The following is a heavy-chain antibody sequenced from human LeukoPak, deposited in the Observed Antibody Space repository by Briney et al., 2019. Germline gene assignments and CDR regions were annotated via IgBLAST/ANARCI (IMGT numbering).Heavy chain of an antibody. V-gene: IGHV4-59*11. D-gene: IGHD6-6*01. Sequence: SETLSLPCSVSGGPISSHYWRWIRQPPGKELEWIGYIYYTGTTNYKPSLKSRVTISVDTSKYQFSLNLTSVTAADTAVYYCARAYSSSSGRPFDYWGQGTLVTVSS. CDR1: GGPISSHY. CDR3: ARAYSSSSGRPFDY. J-gene: IGHJ4*02. CDR2: IYYTGTT.